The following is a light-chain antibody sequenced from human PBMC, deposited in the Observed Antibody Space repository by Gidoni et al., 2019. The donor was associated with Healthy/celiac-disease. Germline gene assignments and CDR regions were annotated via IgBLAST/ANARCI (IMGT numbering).Light chain of an antibody. CDR3: QSYDSSLGGSV. V-gene: IGLV1-40*01. CDR1: SSNIGAGYD. CDR2: NNS. Sequence: QSVLTQPPSVSGPPGQRVTISCTGSSSNIGAGYDVHWYQQLPGTAPKLLIHNNSNRPSGVPDRFSGSKSGTSASLAITGLQAEDEADYYCQSYDSSLGGSVFGGGTKLTVL. J-gene: IGLJ3*02.